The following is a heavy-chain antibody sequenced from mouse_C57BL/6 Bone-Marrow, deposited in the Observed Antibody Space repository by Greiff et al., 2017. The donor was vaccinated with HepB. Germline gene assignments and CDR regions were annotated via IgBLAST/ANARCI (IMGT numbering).Heavy chain of an antibody. CDR1: GYTFTSYW. CDR3: ARAMDY. CDR2: IYPSDSET. Sequence: QQSCKASGYTFTSYWMDWVKQRPGQGLEWIGNIYPSDSETHYNQKFKDKATLTVDKSSSTAYMQLSSLTSEDSAVYYCARAMDYWGQGTSVTVSS. J-gene: IGHJ4*01. V-gene: IGHV1-61*01.